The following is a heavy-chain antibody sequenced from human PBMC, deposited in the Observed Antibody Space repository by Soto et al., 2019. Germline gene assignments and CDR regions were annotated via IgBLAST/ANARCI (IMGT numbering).Heavy chain of an antibody. D-gene: IGHD4-17*01. CDR3: AKGFDYGATKHIDH. J-gene: IGHJ4*02. CDR1: GFGFSTHA. Sequence: GGSLRLSCAASGFGFSTHALSWVRQAPGKGLEWLSSITNTGITTHYADSVKGRFTISRENSRNTLHLQMNNLRVDDTAVYYCAKGFDYGATKHIDHWGQGTLVTVS. CDR2: ITNTGITT. V-gene: IGHV3-23*01.